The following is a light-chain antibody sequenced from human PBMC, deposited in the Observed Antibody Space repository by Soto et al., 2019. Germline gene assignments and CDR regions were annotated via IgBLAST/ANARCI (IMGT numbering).Light chain of an antibody. Sequence: QSALTQPASVSGSPGQSITISCTVNRSNGSGYNYVSWYQQHPGKAPKFMIYDVSNRPSGVSNRFSGSKSGNTASLTISGLQAEDEADYYCSSYTTSNTRQIVFGTGTKVTVL. CDR3: SSYTTSNTRQIV. CDR1: RSNGSGYNY. V-gene: IGLV2-14*01. J-gene: IGLJ1*01. CDR2: DVS.